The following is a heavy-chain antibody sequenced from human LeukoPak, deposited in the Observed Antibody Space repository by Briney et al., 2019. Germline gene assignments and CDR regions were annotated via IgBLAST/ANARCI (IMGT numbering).Heavy chain of an antibody. CDR3: AAASNTYYYGSGSHDAFDI. J-gene: IGHJ3*02. Sequence: SVKVSCKASGFTFTSSAMQCVREARGQRLEWIGWIVVGSGNTNYAQKFQERVTITRDMSTSTAYMELSSLRSEDTAVYYCAAASNTYYYGSGSHDAFDIWGQGTMVTVSS. CDR1: GFTFTSSA. CDR2: IVVGSGNT. V-gene: IGHV1-58*02. D-gene: IGHD3-10*01.